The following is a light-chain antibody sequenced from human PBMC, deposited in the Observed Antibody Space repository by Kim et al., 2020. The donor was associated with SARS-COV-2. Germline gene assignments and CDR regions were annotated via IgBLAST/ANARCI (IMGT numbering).Light chain of an antibody. J-gene: IGLJ2*01. CDR1: SSDVVCYSF. V-gene: IGLV2-14*03. Sequence: GQTFTISCPGTSSDVVCYSFVSWVQQQPGKAPKLIIYDVSHRPSGVSNRFSGSKSGNRASLTIFGLQAEDEADYYCTSYTSTSTLVFGGGTQLTVL. CDR3: TSYTSTSTLV. CDR2: DVS.